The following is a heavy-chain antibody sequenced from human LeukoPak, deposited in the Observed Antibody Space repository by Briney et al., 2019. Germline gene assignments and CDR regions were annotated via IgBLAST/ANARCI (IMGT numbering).Heavy chain of an antibody. Sequence: AGGSLRLSCAASGFTFSSYAMHWVRQAPGKGLEWVSGISWNSGSIGYADSVKGRFTISRDNAKNSLYLQMNSLRAEDTAVYYCARDMPFGVYWGQGTLVTVSS. CDR2: ISWNSGSI. V-gene: IGHV3-9*01. CDR3: ARDMPFGVY. D-gene: IGHD3-16*01. J-gene: IGHJ4*02. CDR1: GFTFSSYA.